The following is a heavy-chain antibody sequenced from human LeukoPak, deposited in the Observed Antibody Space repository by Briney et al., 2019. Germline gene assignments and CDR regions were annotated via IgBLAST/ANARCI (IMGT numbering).Heavy chain of an antibody. J-gene: IGHJ4*02. D-gene: IGHD3-9*01. V-gene: IGHV3-23*01. CDR1: GFTFSSYA. CDR2: ISGSGDNT. CDR3: AKGGYFDWLTNPDFDY. Sequence: GGSLRLSCAASGFTFSSYAMSWVRQAPGKGLEWVSAISGSGDNTYYADSVKGRFTISRDNSKNTLYLQMNSLRAEDTAVYYCAKGGYFDWLTNPDFDYWGQGTLVTVSS.